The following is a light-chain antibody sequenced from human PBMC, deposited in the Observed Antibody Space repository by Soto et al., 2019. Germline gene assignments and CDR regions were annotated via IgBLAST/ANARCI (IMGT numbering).Light chain of an antibody. CDR1: QSLVHSDGNTY. CDR3: KQATQFPIT. J-gene: IGKJ5*01. Sequence: DIVMTQTPLSSPVTLGQPASISCRSSQSLVHSDGNTYLNWLQQRPGQPPRLLIYKNSNRFSGDPDRFSGSGAGTDFTLKISRVEAEDVGVYYCKQATQFPITFGQGTRLEIK. V-gene: IGKV2-24*01. CDR2: KNS.